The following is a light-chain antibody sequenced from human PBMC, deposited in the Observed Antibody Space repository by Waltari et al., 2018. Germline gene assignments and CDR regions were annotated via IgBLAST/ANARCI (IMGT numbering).Light chain of an antibody. J-gene: IGLJ2*01. CDR2: FNS. V-gene: IGLV1-40*01. CDR3: QSYDISLSSVV. CDR1: SSNIGAGLN. Sequence: QSVLTQPPSVSGAPGQRVTISCTGSSSNIGAGLNVHWYQQLPGTAPKLLILFNSNRPSGVPDRFSGSKSGTSASLAITGLQAEDEADYYCQSYDISLSSVVFGGGTTLTVL.